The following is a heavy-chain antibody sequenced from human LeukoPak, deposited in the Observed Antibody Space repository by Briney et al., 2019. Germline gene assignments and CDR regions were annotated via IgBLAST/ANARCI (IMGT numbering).Heavy chain of an antibody. CDR1: GFTFSSYA. V-gene: IGHV3-30*04. CDR2: ISYDGSNK. J-gene: IGHJ6*03. Sequence: SGGSLRLSCAASGFTFSSYAMHWVRQAPGKGLEWVAVISYDGSNKYYADSVKGRFTISRDNSKNTLYLQMNSLRAEDTAVYYCASWSLDGYSSSWSASYYYYYYMDVWGKGTTVTVSS. CDR3: ASWSLDGYSSSWSASYYYYYYMDV. D-gene: IGHD6-13*01.